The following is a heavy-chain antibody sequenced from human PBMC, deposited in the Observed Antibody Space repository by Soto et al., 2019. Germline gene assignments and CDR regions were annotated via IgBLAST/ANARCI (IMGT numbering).Heavy chain of an antibody. J-gene: IGHJ4*02. Sequence: PGGSLRLSCAASGFTFSSYGMHWVRQAPGKGLEWVAVISYDGGDKYHADSVKGRFTISRDNSKNTLYLQVNSLRAEDTAVYYCAKDSGRGSADYYFDYWGQGTLVTVSS. CDR1: GFTFSSYG. CDR2: ISYDGGDK. CDR3: AKDSGRGSADYYFDY. D-gene: IGHD3-10*01. V-gene: IGHV3-30*18.